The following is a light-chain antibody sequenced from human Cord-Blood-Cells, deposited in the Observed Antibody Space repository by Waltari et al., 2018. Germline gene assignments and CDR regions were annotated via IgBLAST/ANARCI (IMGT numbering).Light chain of an antibody. CDR3: QQLNSYPYT. CDR2: AAS. J-gene: IGKJ2*01. CDR1: QSISSY. Sequence: DIQLTQSPSSLSASVGDRVTITCRASQSISSYLDWYQQKPGKAPKLLIYAASPLQSGVPSRFSGSGSGTDFTLTISSLQTEDFATYYCQQLNSYPYTFGQGTKLEIK. V-gene: IGKV1-9*01.